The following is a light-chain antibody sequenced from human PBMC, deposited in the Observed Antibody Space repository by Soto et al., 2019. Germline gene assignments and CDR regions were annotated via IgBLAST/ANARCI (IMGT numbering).Light chain of an antibody. J-gene: IGLJ3*02. V-gene: IGLV2-14*01. CDR2: DVS. Sequence: QSVLTQPASVSGSPGQSITISCTGTSSDIGHYIHVSWLQQHPGKAPKSMIYDVSNRSPGASNRYSGSKSGNTASLTISVLQDEDAAYYYCSSSTNTGTGVFGGGTKLTVL. CDR1: SSDIGHYIH. CDR3: SSSTNTGTGV.